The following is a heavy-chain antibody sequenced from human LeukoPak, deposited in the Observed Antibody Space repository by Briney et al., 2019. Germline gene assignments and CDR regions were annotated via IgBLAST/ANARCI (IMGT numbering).Heavy chain of an antibody. Sequence: GASVTLSFKSAGYTFTFYDNNWVRQATGPGQEWMGLMNTNSGNTGYAQKFQGRVTITRNTSISTAYMELSSLRSEDTAVYYCARGLRKLLWSGDYYYYMGVWGKGTTVTVSS. CDR3: ARGLRKLLWSGDYYYYMGV. D-gene: IGHD3-10*01. CDR1: GYTFTFYD. V-gene: IGHV1-8*03. J-gene: IGHJ6*03. CDR2: MNTNSGNT.